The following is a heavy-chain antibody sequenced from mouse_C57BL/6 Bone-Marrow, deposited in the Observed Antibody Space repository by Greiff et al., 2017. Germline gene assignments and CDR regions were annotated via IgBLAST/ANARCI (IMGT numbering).Heavy chain of an antibody. CDR2: IRLKSDNYAT. D-gene: IGHD4-1*01. CDR1: GFTFSNYW. V-gene: IGHV6-3*01. Sequence: EVKLVESGGGLVQPGGSMKLSCVASGFTFSNYWMNWVRQSPEKGLEWVAQIRLKSDNYATHYAESVKGRFTISRDDSKSSVYLQMNNLRAEDTGIYYCTGHWGFAYWGQGTLVTVSA. CDR3: TGHWGFAY. J-gene: IGHJ3*01.